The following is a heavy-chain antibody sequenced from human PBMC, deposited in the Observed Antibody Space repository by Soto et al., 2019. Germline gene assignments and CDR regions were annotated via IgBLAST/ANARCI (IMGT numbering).Heavy chain of an antibody. J-gene: IGHJ5*02. D-gene: IGHD6-13*01. CDR2: INPNSGRP. V-gene: IGHV1-2*06. CDR3: GRGRRLPQLINWFGP. Sequence: QVQLVQSGAEVKKPGASVKVSYKASGYTFTGYYMHWVRQAPGQGLEWMGRINPNSGRPNYAQKFQGRVTMTRYTSPSAGQRELSVLRSVDTAVYYCGRGRRLPQLINWFGPWGQRTLVTVSS. CDR1: GYTFTGYY.